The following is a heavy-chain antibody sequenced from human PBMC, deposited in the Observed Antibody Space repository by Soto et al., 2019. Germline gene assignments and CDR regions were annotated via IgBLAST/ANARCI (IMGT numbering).Heavy chain of an antibody. J-gene: IGHJ4*02. Sequence: PGGSLRLSCAASGFTFSSYVMSWVRQAPGKGLEWVSAVSGSGVATYYADSVKGRFTISRDNSKNTLYLQMNSLRAEDTAVYYCAKSLDYYDSSGYGYWGQGTLVTVSS. D-gene: IGHD3-22*01. CDR3: AKSLDYYDSSGYGY. CDR1: GFTFSSYV. V-gene: IGHV3-23*01. CDR2: VSGSGVAT.